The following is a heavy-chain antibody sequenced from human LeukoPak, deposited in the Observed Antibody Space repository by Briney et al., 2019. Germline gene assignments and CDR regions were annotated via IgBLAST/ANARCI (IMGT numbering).Heavy chain of an antibody. D-gene: IGHD3-10*01. J-gene: IGHJ4*02. V-gene: IGHV3-30-3*01. CDR2: ITHDGSNK. Sequence: PGRSLRLSCAASGFTFENYRMHWVRQAPGKGLEWVSLITHDGSNKYYADSVKGRFTISRDNAKKSLYLQMNSLRAEDTAIYYCAREYGSGTYFFDYWGQGTLVTVSS. CDR1: GFTFENYR. CDR3: AREYGSGTYFFDY.